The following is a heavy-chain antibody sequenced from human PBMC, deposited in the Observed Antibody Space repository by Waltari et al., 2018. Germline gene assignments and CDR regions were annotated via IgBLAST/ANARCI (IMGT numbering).Heavy chain of an antibody. CDR3: ARADSSRSDAFDI. CDR1: GFTFSSYA. CDR2: ISYDGSNK. D-gene: IGHD6-13*01. J-gene: IGHJ3*02. Sequence: QVQLVESGGGVVQPGRSLRLSCAASGFTFSSYAMHWVRQAPGKGLEWWAVISYDGSNKYYADSVKGRFTISRDNAKNTLYLQMNSLRAEDTAVYYCARADSSRSDAFDIWGQGTMVTVSS. V-gene: IGHV3-30-3*01.